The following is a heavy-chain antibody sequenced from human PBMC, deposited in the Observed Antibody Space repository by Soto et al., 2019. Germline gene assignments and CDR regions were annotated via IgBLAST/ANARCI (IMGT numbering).Heavy chain of an antibody. CDR3: ARAVQGAYDS. D-gene: IGHD1-26*01. Sequence: GESLKISCAASGFTLSSYWMGWVRQAPGKGLEWVATIEQGGSGKYYVDTVKGRFTMSGDNAKNSLYLQMDSLRVEDTAVYYCARAVQGAYDSWGHGTQVTVSS. V-gene: IGHV3-7*05. CDR2: IEQGGSGK. CDR1: GFTLSSYW. J-gene: IGHJ5*01.